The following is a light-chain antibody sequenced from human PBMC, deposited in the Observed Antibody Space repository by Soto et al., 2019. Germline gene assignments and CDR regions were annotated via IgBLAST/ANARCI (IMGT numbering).Light chain of an antibody. CDR3: QHHNNWPPR. J-gene: IGKJ1*01. CDR2: GAS. Sequence: EIVMTQSPATLSVSPGERATLSCRASQSVSSNLAWYQQKPGQAPRLLIYGASTRATGIPARFSGSGSGTEFTLTISSLQSEDFAVYYCQHHNNWPPRFGQGTKVEIK. CDR1: QSVSSN. V-gene: IGKV3-15*01.